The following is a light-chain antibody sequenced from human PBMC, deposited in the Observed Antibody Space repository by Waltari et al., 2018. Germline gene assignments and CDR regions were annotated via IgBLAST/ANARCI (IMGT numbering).Light chain of an antibody. V-gene: IGKV1-5*03. CDR3: QQSYTDIFT. CDR2: KAS. J-gene: IGKJ3*01. CDR1: RDISTK. Sequence: DILMTQSPPTLSASMGDRVTITCRASRDISTKLAWYQQKPGRAPKLLIYKASSLESGVPARFSGSGSGTEFTLTISTLQPDDFATYYCQQSYTDIFTFGPGTKVDIK.